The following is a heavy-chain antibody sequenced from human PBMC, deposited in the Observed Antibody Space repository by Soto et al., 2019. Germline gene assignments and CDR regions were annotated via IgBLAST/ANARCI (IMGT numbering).Heavy chain of an antibody. Sequence: QVQLQESGPGLVKPSETLSLTCTVSGGSISTYYWRWIRQPPGQGLAWLGYIDYSGSTNYNPSLKSRVTISPDTSKNQFSLKLSSVSAADTAVYYCASHSGSYDFDYWGQGTLVTVSS. D-gene: IGHD1-26*01. CDR1: GGSISTYY. J-gene: IGHJ4*02. CDR2: IDYSGST. CDR3: ASHSGSYDFDY. V-gene: IGHV4-59*01.